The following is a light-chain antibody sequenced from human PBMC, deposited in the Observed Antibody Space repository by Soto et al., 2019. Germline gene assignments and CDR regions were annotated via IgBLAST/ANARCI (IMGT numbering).Light chain of an antibody. V-gene: IGKV3D-15*01. CDR1: RSLGSN. J-gene: IGKJ1*01. CDR2: GAF. Sequence: EIVVTQSPATLSVSPGESATLSCRASRSLGSNLAWYQQKPGQAPRLLIYGAFNRVTGIPVRFSGSGSGTDFTLTISRLEPEDFAVYYCQQYGNSPSTFGQGTKVDIK. CDR3: QQYGNSPST.